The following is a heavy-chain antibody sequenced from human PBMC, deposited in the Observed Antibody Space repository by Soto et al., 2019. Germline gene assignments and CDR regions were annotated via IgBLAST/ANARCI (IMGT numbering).Heavy chain of an antibody. J-gene: IGHJ6*02. V-gene: IGHV1-69*02. CDR2: IIPILGIA. CDR1: GGTFSSYT. Sequence: QVQLVQSGAEVKKPGSSVKVSCKASGGTFSSYTISWVRQAPGQGLEWMGRIIPILGIANYAQRFQGRVTNTADKCTSTADMELSRLRSEDTAVYYCARGLYSSGWLYSGMDVWGQGTTVTVSS. D-gene: IGHD6-19*01. CDR3: ARGLYSSGWLYSGMDV.